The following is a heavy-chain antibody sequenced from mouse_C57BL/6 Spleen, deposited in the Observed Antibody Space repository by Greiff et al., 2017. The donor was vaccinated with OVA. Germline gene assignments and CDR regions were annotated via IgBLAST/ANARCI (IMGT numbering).Heavy chain of an antibody. CDR1: GYTFTNYW. V-gene: IGHV1-63*01. Sequence: VQVVESGAELVRPGTSVKMSCKASGYTFTNYWIGWAKQRPGHGLEWIGDIYPGGGYTNYNEKFKGKATLTADKSSSTAYMQFSSLTSEDSAIYYCARTAQATYYYAMDYWGQGTSVTVSS. CDR2: IYPGGGYT. CDR3: ARTAQATYYYAMDY. J-gene: IGHJ4*01. D-gene: IGHD3-2*02.